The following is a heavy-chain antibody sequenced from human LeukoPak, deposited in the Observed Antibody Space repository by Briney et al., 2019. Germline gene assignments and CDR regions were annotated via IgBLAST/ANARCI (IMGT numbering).Heavy chain of an antibody. D-gene: IGHD3-10*01. J-gene: IGHJ3*02. CDR3: ARTMVQGGSDAFDI. CDR2: IYYSGST. Sequence: PSETLSLTCTVSGGSISSSSYYWGWIRQPPGKGLEWIGSIYYSGSTYYNPSLKSRVTISVDTSKNQFSLKLSSVTAADTAVYYCARTMVQGGSDAFDIWGQGTMATVSS. V-gene: IGHV4-39*01. CDR1: GGSISSSSYY.